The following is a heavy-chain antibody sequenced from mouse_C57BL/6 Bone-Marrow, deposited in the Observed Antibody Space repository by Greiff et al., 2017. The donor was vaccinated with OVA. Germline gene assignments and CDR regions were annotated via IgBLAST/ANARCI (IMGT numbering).Heavy chain of an antibody. J-gene: IGHJ1*03. CDR3: ARQFHWYFDV. CDR2: ISSGGSYT. CDR1: GFTFSSYG. V-gene: IGHV5-6*01. Sequence: EVQGVESGGDLVKPGGSLKLSCAASGFTFSSYGMSWVRQTPDKRLEWVATISSGGSYTYYPDSVKGRFTISRDNAKNTLYLEMSSLKTENTSMYSCARQFHWYFDVWGTGTTVTVSS.